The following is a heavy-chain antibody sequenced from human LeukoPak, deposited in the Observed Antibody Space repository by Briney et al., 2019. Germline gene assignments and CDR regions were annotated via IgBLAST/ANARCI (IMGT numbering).Heavy chain of an antibody. V-gene: IGHV3-30*03. D-gene: IGHD2/OR15-2a*01. CDR3: VRNNNNDY. CDR1: GFNFRSYG. Sequence: GRSLRLSCVASGFNFRSYGMHWVRQAPGKGLEWVAFISYDGSTKTYADSVKGRFTTSRDISLHLQMNSLRAEDTAVYYCVRNNNNDYWGQGTLVTASS. CDR2: ISYDGSTK. J-gene: IGHJ4*02.